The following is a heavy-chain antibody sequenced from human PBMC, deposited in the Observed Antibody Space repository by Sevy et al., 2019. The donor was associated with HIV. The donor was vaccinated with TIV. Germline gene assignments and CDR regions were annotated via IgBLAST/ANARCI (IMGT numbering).Heavy chain of an antibody. D-gene: IGHD2-8*01. Sequence: GGSLRLSCATSGFTFSKYSMSWVRQPPGKGLEWVSNLSFGCGEINHADSVKGRFTISRDKSKNSLYLQMNNLRAEDTAVYYCAREGCTKPHDYWGQGTLVTVSS. CDR3: AREGCTKPHDY. J-gene: IGHJ4*02. V-gene: IGHV3-23*01. CDR1: GFTFSKYS. CDR2: LSFGCGEI.